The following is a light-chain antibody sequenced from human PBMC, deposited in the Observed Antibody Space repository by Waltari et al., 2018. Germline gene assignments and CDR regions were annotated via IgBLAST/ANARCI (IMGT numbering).Light chain of an antibody. Sequence: DAVMTPSPLSLTVTLGQPASISCRSSQSLVYSDGNIYLNWFHQRPGQSPRRLIYRVSRRESVVPDRFSGSGSGTDFTLEISMVEAEDVGVYYCMQTTHWPLTFGQGTKVEIK. CDR2: RVS. CDR3: MQTTHWPLT. J-gene: IGKJ1*01. CDR1: QSLVYSDGNIY. V-gene: IGKV2-30*01.